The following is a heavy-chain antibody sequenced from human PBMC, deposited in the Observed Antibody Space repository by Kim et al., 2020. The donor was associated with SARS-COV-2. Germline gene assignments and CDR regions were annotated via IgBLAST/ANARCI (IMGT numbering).Heavy chain of an antibody. CDR1: GGSISSGDYY. Sequence: SETLSLTCTVSGGSISSGDYYWSWIRQPPGKGLEWIGYIYYSGSTYYNPSLKSRVTISVDTSKNQFSLKLSSVTAADTAVYYCARDTNGGLPSGPYYYYYMDVWGKGATGTVSS. CDR3: ARDTNGGLPSGPYYYYYMDV. CDR2: IYYSGST. J-gene: IGHJ6*03. D-gene: IGHD2-15*01. V-gene: IGHV4-30-4*01.